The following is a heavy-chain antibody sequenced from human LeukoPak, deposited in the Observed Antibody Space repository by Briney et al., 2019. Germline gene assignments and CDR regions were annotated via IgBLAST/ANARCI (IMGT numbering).Heavy chain of an antibody. CDR3: ARDGGITMVRGVIGNWFDP. D-gene: IGHD3-10*01. CDR1: GGSFSGYY. CDR2: INHSGST. V-gene: IGHV4-34*01. J-gene: IGHJ5*02. Sequence: SETLSLTCAVYGGSFSGYYWSWIRQPPGKGLERIGEINHSGSTNYNPSLKSRVTISVDTSKNQFSLKLSSVTAADTAVYYCARDGGITMVRGVIGNWFDPWGQGTLVTVSS.